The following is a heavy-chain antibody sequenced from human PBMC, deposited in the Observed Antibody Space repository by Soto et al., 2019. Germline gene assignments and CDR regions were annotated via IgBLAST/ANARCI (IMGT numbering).Heavy chain of an antibody. CDR1: GFSLSNARMG. D-gene: IGHD4-17*01. V-gene: IGHV2-26*01. CDR3: ARSEGDYAYYYYGMDV. J-gene: IGHJ6*02. CDR2: IFSNDEK. Sequence: QVTLKESGPVLVKPTETLTLTCTVSGFSLSNARMGVSWIRQPPGKALEWLAHIFSNDEKSYSTSLKSRLTISKDTSKSQVVLTMTNMDPVDTATYYCARSEGDYAYYYYGMDVWGQGTTVTVSS.